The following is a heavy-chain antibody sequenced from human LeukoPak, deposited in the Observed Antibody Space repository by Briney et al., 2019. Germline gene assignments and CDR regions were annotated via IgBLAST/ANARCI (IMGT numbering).Heavy chain of an antibody. CDR3: VKLSSGSGSKFGFDS. D-gene: IGHD6-19*01. CDR1: GFTFGSYA. J-gene: IGHJ4*02. V-gene: IGHV3-23*01. Sequence: GGSLRLSCAASGFTFGSYAMSWVRQTPGKSLEWVSIITNGGGTTYYADSVRARFTISRDNSKNMLYLQMNSLRAEDTAVYYCVKLSSGSGSKFGFDSWGQGTLVTVSS. CDR2: ITNGGGTT.